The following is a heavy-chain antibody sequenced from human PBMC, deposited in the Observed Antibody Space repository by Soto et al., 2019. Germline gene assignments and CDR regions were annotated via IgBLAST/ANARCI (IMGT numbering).Heavy chain of an antibody. J-gene: IGHJ6*03. CDR3: ARQGGSSSGFYYYYYYMDV. D-gene: IGHD6-6*01. CDR1: GGSISSSAYY. CDR2: IYYSGST. V-gene: IGHV4-39*01. Sequence: QLQLQESGPGLVKPSETLSLTCTVSGGSISSSAYYWAWIRQPPGKGLEWIGSIYYSGSTYYNPSLKSRVLISVDTFKNQFALKRSSVPAADTAVYYCARQGGSSSGFYYYYYYMDVWGKGTTVTVSS.